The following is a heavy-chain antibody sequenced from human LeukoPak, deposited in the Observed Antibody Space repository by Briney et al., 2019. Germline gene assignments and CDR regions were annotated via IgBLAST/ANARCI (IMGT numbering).Heavy chain of an antibody. CDR2: INSEGNST. D-gene: IGHD6-19*01. J-gene: IGHJ4*02. CDR3: AGGGSIEVAGY. CDR1: GFTFSSYL. V-gene: IGHV3-74*01. Sequence: PRGSLRLSCAASGFTFSSYLMHWVRQAPGKGLVWVSRINSEGNSTNNADSVKGRFTISRDNAKNTLYLQMNSLRVEDTAVYFCAGGGSIEVAGYWGQGTLVTVSS.